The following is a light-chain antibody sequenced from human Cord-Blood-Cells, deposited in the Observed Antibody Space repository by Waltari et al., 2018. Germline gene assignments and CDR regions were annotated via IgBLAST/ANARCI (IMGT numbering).Light chain of an antibody. CDR1: TSYVGGYNY. V-gene: IGLV2-14*03. Sequence: QSALTPSASVSGSPGQSITISCTGTTSYVGGYNYVSWYQQHPGKAPKLMIYDVSNRPSGVSNRFSGSKSGNTASLTISGLQAEDEADYYCSSYTSSSTLVVFGGGTKLTVL. CDR2: DVS. CDR3: SSYTSSSTLVV. J-gene: IGLJ2*01.